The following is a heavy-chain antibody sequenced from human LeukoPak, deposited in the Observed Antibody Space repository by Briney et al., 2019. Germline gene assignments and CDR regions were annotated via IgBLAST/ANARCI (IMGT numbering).Heavy chain of an antibody. Sequence: AGGSLRLSCVASGFSFSSFEMNWVRQAPGKGLEWVANIKQDGSEKYYVDSVKGRFTISRDNAKDSLYLQMNSLRAEDTAVYYCARNSGSHPWGQGTLVTVSS. D-gene: IGHD3-10*01. CDR1: GFSFSSFE. J-gene: IGHJ5*02. V-gene: IGHV3-7*01. CDR3: ARNSGSHP. CDR2: IKQDGSEK.